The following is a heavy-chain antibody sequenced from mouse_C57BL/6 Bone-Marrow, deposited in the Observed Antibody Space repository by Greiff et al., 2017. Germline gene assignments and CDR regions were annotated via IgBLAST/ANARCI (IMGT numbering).Heavy chain of an antibody. Sequence: EVMLVESGGGLVQPGGSLKLSCAASGFTFSDYGMAWVRQAPRKGPEWVAFISNLAYSIYYADTVTGRFTISRENAKNTLYLEMSSLRSEDTAMYYCARAVGYAMDYWGQGTSVTVSS. CDR2: ISNLAYSI. CDR1: GFTFSDYG. V-gene: IGHV5-15*01. CDR3: ARAVGYAMDY. J-gene: IGHJ4*01.